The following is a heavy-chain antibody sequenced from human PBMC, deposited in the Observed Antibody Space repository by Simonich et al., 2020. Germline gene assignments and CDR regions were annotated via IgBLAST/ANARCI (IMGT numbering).Heavy chain of an antibody. D-gene: IGHD1-7*01. CDR2: VDPEDGET. V-gene: IGHV1-69-2*01. CDR1: GYTSTDVY. Sequence: EVQRVQSGAEGKKPGATVKISGKVVGYTSTDVYMHWVQQAHGKGLEWMGRVDPEDGETIYAEKFQGRVTITADTSTDTAYMELSSLRSEDTAVYYCATSNLGRYYYYMDVWGKGTTVTVSS. J-gene: IGHJ6*03. CDR3: ATSNLGRYYYYMDV.